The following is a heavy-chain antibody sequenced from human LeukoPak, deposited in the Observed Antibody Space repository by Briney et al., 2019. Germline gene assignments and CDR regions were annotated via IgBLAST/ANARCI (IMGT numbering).Heavy chain of an antibody. CDR2: ISGSGGST. V-gene: IGHV3-23*01. CDR3: ANEQWYSSSWYDY. CDR1: GFTFSSYG. J-gene: IGHJ4*02. Sequence: GGSLRLSRAASGFTFSSYGMSWVRQAPGKGLEWVSVISGSGGSTYYADSVKGRFTISRDNSKNTLYLQMNSLRAEDTAVYYCANEQWYSSSWYDYWGQGTLVTVSS. D-gene: IGHD6-13*01.